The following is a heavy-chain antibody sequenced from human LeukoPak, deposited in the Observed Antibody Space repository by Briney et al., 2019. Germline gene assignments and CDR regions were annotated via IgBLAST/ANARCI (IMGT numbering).Heavy chain of an antibody. J-gene: IGHJ4*02. Sequence: GGSLRLSCAASGFTFSSYWMSWVRQAPGKGLEWVANIKQDGNEKYYVDSVKGRFTISRDNAKNSLYLQMNSLRAEDTAVYNCARDEKALWVVVAATYYFDYWGQGTLVTVSS. V-gene: IGHV3-7*03. CDR1: GFTFSSYW. CDR2: IKQDGNEK. D-gene: IGHD2-15*01. CDR3: ARDEKALWVVVAATYYFDY.